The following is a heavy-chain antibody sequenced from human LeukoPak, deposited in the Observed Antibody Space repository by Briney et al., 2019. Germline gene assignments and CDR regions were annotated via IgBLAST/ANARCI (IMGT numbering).Heavy chain of an antibody. CDR2: IHYGGTT. V-gene: IGHV4-39*02. CDR3: TRDIGDFVSDF. J-gene: IGHJ4*02. Sequence: SETLSLTCTVSGGSIGSGYYWAWIRQPPGKGLEWIGSIHYGGTTHYNPSLQSRVTIYADTSKNQFALDLRSVTAADTAVYYCTRDIGDFVSDFWGQGTLVTVSS. CDR1: GGSIGSGYY. D-gene: IGHD2-21*02.